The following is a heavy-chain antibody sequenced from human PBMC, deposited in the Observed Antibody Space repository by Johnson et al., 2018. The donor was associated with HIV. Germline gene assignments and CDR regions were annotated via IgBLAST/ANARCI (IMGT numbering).Heavy chain of an antibody. V-gene: IGHV3-30*03. J-gene: IGHJ3*02. CDR3: TTDPGEWELLGDGDACDI. CDR2: ISYDGSNK. CDR1: GFTFSSYW. Sequence: QVQLVESGGGVVQPGRSLRLSCAASGFTFSSYWMSWVRQAPGKGLEWVAVISYDGSNKYYADSVKGRFTISRDNSKNTLYLQMNSRRTEDTAVYYCTTDPGEWELLGDGDACDIWGQGTMVTVSS. D-gene: IGHD1-26*01.